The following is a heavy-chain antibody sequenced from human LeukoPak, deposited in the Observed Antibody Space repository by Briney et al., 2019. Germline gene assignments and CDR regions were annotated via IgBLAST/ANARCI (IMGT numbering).Heavy chain of an antibody. V-gene: IGHV4-30-4*01. Sequence: SQTLSLTCTVSGGSISSGDYYWRSLRQPPGKGLEWLGYIYYSGSTYYNPSLKSRVTISVDTSKNQFALKLSSVTAADTAVYYCARSNSYGFYYFDYWGQGTLVTVSS. J-gene: IGHJ4*02. CDR1: GGSISSGDYY. CDR3: ARSNSYGFYYFDY. D-gene: IGHD5-18*01. CDR2: IYYSGST.